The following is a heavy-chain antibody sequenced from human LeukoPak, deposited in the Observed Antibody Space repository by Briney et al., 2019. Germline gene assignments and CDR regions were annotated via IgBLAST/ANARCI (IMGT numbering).Heavy chain of an antibody. Sequence: GGSLRLSCAASGFTFSSYAMHWVRQAPGKGLEYVSAISSNGGSTYYANSVKGRFTISRDNSKNTLYLQMGSLRAEDMAVDYCARSHGSSWYRYFDYWGQGTLVTVSS. D-gene: IGHD6-13*01. CDR1: GFTFSSYA. CDR2: ISSNGGST. CDR3: ARSHGSSWYRYFDY. V-gene: IGHV3-64*01. J-gene: IGHJ4*02.